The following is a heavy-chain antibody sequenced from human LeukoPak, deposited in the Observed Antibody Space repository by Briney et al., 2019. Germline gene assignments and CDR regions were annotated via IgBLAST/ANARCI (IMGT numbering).Heavy chain of an antibody. D-gene: IGHD3-10*01. V-gene: IGHV1-18*01. J-gene: IGHJ6*03. CDR2: ISAYNGNT. CDR3: ARDTGSGSYYNYYYYYMDV. Sequence: ASVKVSCKASGYTFTNYGFSWVRQAPGQGLEWMGWISAYNGNTNYAQKFQGRLTMTTDTSTSTVYMELSSLRSENTAVYYCARDTGSGSYYNYYYYYMDVWGKGTTVTVSS. CDR1: GYTFTNYG.